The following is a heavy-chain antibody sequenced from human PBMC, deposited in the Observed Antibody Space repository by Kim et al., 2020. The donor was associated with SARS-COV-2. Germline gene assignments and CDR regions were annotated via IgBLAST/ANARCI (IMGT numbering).Heavy chain of an antibody. Sequence: SETLSLTCTVSGDSISSGDHYWSWIRQSPGKGLEWIGCVSYTGKTYYIPSLKSRVDMSLDTSKKQFSLDVRSVTAADTAVYYCARDRSHFDDSGYYYG. CDR1: GDSISSGDHY. V-gene: IGHV4-30-4*08. CDR2: VSYTGKT. D-gene: IGHD6-19*01. J-gene: IGHJ6*01. CDR3: ARDRSHFDDSGYYYG.